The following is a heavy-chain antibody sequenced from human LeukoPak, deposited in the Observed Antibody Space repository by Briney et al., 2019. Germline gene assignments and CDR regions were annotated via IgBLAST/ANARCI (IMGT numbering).Heavy chain of an antibody. J-gene: IGHJ4*02. Sequence: GGSLRLSCAASGFTFSSYGMHWVRQAPGKGLEWVAFIRYDGSKKYYADSVKGRFTISRDNSKNTLYLEMNSLRAEDTAVYYRAKDIGSYYDYWGQGILVTVSS. CDR2: IRYDGSKK. CDR1: GFTFSSYG. V-gene: IGHV3-30*02. D-gene: IGHD3-10*01. CDR3: AKDIGSYYDY.